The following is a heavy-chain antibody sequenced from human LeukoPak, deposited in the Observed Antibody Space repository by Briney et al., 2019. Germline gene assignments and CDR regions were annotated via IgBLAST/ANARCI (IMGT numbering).Heavy chain of an antibody. D-gene: IGHD1-26*01. Sequence: QAGGSLRLSCAASGFTFSSYAMHWVRQAPGKGLEWVAVISYDGSNKYYADSVKGRFTISRDNSKNTLYLQMNSLRAEDTAVYYCARDVPSGSNSGFDYWGQGTLVTVSS. V-gene: IGHV3-30-3*01. CDR3: ARDVPSGSNSGFDY. J-gene: IGHJ4*02. CDR2: ISYDGSNK. CDR1: GFTFSSYA.